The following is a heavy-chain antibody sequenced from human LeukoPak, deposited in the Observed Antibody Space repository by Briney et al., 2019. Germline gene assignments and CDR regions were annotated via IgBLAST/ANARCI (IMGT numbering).Heavy chain of an antibody. Sequence: GGSLRLSCAASGFTFSSYEMNWVRQAPGKGLEWVSYISSSGSTIYYADSVKGRFTISRDNAKNSLYLQMNSLRAEDTAVYYCARDMVPDIVVVPAASDPFDYWGQGTLVTVSS. J-gene: IGHJ4*02. CDR1: GFTFSSYE. CDR2: ISSSGSTI. V-gene: IGHV3-48*03. D-gene: IGHD2-2*01. CDR3: ARDMVPDIVVVPAASDPFDY.